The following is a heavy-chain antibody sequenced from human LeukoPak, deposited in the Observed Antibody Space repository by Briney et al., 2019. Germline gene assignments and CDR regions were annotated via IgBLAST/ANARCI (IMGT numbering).Heavy chain of an antibody. Sequence: GGSLRLSCAVSGFTFSSFGMNWVRQAPGKGLEWVSYISSSGRYIYYADSLKGRFTISRDSAKNSLYLQLNSLRAEDTAVYFCASSSWSSEYFHYWGQGTLVTVSS. CDR2: ISSSGRYI. J-gene: IGHJ1*01. V-gene: IGHV3-21*01. CDR3: ASSSWSSEYFHY. D-gene: IGHD6-13*01. CDR1: GFTFSSFG.